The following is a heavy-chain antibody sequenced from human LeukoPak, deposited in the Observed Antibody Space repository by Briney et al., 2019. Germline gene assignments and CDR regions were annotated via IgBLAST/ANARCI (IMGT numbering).Heavy chain of an antibody. Sequence: GGSLRLSCAASGFTVSSYWMSWVRQAPGKGLEWVANIKQDGSEKNYVDSVKGRFTISRDNAKNSLYLQMNSLRAEDTAVYYCAKSNRPVIAMVVLDYWGQGTLVTVSS. CDR2: IKQDGSEK. CDR1: GFTVSSYW. V-gene: IGHV3-7*03. CDR3: AKSNRPVIAMVVLDY. D-gene: IGHD2-21*01. J-gene: IGHJ4*02.